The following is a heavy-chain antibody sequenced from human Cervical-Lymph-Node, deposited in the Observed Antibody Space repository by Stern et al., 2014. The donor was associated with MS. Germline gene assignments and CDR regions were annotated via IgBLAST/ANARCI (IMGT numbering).Heavy chain of an antibody. J-gene: IGHJ4*02. V-gene: IGHV1-69*18. Sequence: QLVQSGAELKKPGSSVKVSCKASGGTFSSFAFSWVRQAPGQGLEWMGMIVPMFGISNYAQRFQGRVTITADESASVVYMELSSLRSEDTAIYFCARDLAVNTGYYFDDWGQGTLVSVSS. CDR3: ARDLAVNTGYYFDD. CDR1: GGTFSSFA. D-gene: IGHD3-22*01. CDR2: IVPMFGIS.